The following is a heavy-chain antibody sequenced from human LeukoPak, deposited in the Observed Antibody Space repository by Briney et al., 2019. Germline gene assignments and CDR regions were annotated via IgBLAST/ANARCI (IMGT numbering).Heavy chain of an antibody. Sequence: SETLSLTCTVSGGSISSYYWSWIRQPPGKGPEWIGYIYYSGSTYYNPSLKSRVTISVDTSKNQFSLKLSSVTAADTAVYYCARHPANDYGDYEVDYWGQGTLVTVSS. D-gene: IGHD4-17*01. J-gene: IGHJ4*02. CDR3: ARHPANDYGDYEVDY. V-gene: IGHV4-59*08. CDR2: IYYSGST. CDR1: GGSISSYY.